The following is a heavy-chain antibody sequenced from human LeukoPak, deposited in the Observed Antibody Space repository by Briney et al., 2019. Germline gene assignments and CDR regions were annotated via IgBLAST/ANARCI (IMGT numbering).Heavy chain of an antibody. CDR1: GDSASSNSAA. Sequence: SQTLSLTCAISGDSASSNSAAWNWIRQSPSRGLEWLGRTYYRSKWYNDYAVSVKSRITINPDTSKNQFSLQLNSVTPEDTAVYYCARGTPYSSSWYGGEYFQHWGQGTLVTVSS. V-gene: IGHV6-1*01. J-gene: IGHJ1*01. D-gene: IGHD6-13*01. CDR3: ARGTPYSSSWYGGEYFQH. CDR2: TYYRSKWYN.